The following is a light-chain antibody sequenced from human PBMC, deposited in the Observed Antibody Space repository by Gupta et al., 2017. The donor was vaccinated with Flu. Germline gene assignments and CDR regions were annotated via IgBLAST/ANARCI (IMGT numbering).Light chain of an antibody. V-gene: IGLV3-25*02. CDR3: QSADSSGTWV. Sequence: SYALTQPPSMSVSPGQTARITCPGDALPKQYAYWYQQKPGQAPVLVIYKDSERPSGIPERFSGSSSGTTVTLTISGVQAEDEADYYCQSADSSGTWVFGGGTKLTVL. CDR1: ALPKQY. CDR2: KDS. J-gene: IGLJ3*02.